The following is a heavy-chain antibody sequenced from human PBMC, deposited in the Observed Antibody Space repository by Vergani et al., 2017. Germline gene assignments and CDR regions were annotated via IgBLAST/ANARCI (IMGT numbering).Heavy chain of an antibody. CDR2: ISYDGSNK. D-gene: IGHD1-26*01. V-gene: IGHV3-30*04. CDR3: ARAGDIVGAGEAFDI. CDR1: GFTFSSYA. J-gene: IGHJ3*02. Sequence: QVQLVESGGGVVQPGRSLRLSCAASGFTFSSYAMHWVRQAPGKGLEWVAVISYDGSNKYYADSVKGRFTISRDNSKNTLYLQMNSLRAEDTAVYYCARAGDIVGAGEAFDIWGQGTMVTVSS.